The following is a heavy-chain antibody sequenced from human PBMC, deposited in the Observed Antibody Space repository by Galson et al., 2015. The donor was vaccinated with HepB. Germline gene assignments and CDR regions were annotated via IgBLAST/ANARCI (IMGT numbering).Heavy chain of an antibody. Sequence: SLRLSCAASGFTFSSYSMNWVRQAPGKGLEWVSYISSSSSTIYYADSVKGRFTISRDNAKNSLYLQMNSLRAEDTAVYYCARDRDGLLKRYFDYWGQGTLVTVSS. V-gene: IGHV3-48*01. CDR1: GFTFSSYS. CDR2: ISSSSSTI. J-gene: IGHJ4*02. D-gene: IGHD5-24*01. CDR3: ARDRDGLLKRYFDY.